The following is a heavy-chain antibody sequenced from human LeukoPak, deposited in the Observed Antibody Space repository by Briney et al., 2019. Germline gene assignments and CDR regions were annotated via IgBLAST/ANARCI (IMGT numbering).Heavy chain of an antibody. D-gene: IGHD3-10*01. V-gene: IGHV3-30*18. CDR3: AKDTWDEYLVFRYYYGSGSYSLDY. CDR1: GFTFSSYG. J-gene: IGHJ4*02. Sequence: GGSLRLSCAASGFTFSSYGMHWVRQAPGKGLEWVAVISYDGSNKYYADSVKGRFTISRDNSKNTLYLQMNSLRAEDTAVYYCAKDTWDEYLVFRYYYGSGSYSLDYWGQGTLVTVSS. CDR2: ISYDGSNK.